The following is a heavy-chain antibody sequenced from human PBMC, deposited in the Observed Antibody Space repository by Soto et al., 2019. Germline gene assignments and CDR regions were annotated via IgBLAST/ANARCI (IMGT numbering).Heavy chain of an antibody. CDR2: MNPNSGNT. J-gene: IGHJ5*02. V-gene: IGHV1-8*01. Sequence: ASVKVSCKASGYTFTSYDINLVRHATGQGLEWMGWMNPNSGNTGYAQKFQGRVTMTRNTSISTAYMELSSLRSEDTAVYYCARVAAYCGGDCYETNWFDPWGQGTLVTVYS. D-gene: IGHD2-21*02. CDR3: ARVAAYCGGDCYETNWFDP. CDR1: GYTFTSYD.